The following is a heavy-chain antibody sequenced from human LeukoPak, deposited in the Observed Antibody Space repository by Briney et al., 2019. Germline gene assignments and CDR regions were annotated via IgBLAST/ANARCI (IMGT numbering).Heavy chain of an antibody. J-gene: IGHJ4*02. CDR1: GYSFTDYF. D-gene: IGHD2-15*01. V-gene: IGHV1-2*02. CDR3: ARGYCSGGSCYFDY. Sequence: ASVKVSCKASGYSFTDYFIHWVRQAPGQGLEWMGWINPNSGGTNYAQKFQGRVTMTRDTSISTAYMELTSLTSDDTAVYYCARGYCSGGSCYFDYWGQGTLVTVSS. CDR2: INPNSGGT.